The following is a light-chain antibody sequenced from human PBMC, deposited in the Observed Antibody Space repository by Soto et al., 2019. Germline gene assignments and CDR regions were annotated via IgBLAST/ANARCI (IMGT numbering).Light chain of an antibody. CDR2: ENN. CDR1: SSNIGNNY. Sequence: QTVVTQPPSVSAAPGQTVTISCSGSSSNIGNNYVSWYQQLPGTAPKLLIYENNKRPSGIPDRFSGSKSGTSATLGITGLQTGDEADYYCGTCDSSLSAVVFGGGTKVTVL. J-gene: IGLJ2*01. V-gene: IGLV1-51*02. CDR3: GTCDSSLSAVV.